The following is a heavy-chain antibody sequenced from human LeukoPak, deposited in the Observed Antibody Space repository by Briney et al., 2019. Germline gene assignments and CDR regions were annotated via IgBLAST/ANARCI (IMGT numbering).Heavy chain of an antibody. CDR1: GVSISSYY. J-gene: IGHJ5*02. Sequence: PSETLSLTCTVSGVSISSYYWSWIRQPPGKGLEWIGYIYYSGSTNYNPSLKSRVTISVDTSKNQFSLKLSSVTAADTAVYYCAREIPAAMTNWFDPWGQGTLVTVSS. CDR3: AREIPAAMTNWFDP. CDR2: IYYSGST. D-gene: IGHD2-2*01. V-gene: IGHV4-59*01.